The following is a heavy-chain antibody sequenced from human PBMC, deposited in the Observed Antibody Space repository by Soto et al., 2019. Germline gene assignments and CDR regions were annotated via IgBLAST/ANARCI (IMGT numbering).Heavy chain of an antibody. J-gene: IGHJ6*02. V-gene: IGHV4-59*10. CDR1: GASITAYY. CDR2: VYARGAT. D-gene: IGHD4-17*01. CDR3: ARSSGDDFFYYGMDV. Sequence: KPSETLSLTCSVSGASITAYYWSWIRQSAGEGLQWIGRVYARGATNYNPSLKSRATISGDTSKNQFSLKLTSVTAADTAVYYCARSSGDDFFYYGMDVWGHGTTVTVSS.